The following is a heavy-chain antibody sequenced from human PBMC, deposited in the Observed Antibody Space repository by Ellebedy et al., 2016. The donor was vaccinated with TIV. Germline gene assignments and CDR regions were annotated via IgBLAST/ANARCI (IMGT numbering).Heavy chain of an antibody. CDR3: ARFLVAVDAFDI. J-gene: IGHJ3*02. CDR2: ISGSGGST. V-gene: IGHV3-23*01. Sequence: PGGSLRLSCAASGFTFSSYAMSWVRQAPGKGLEWVSAISGSGGSTYNADSVKGRFTISRDNSKKMLYLQMNSLRDEDTAVYYCARFLVAVDAFDIWGQGTMVTVSS. CDR1: GFTFSSYA. D-gene: IGHD5-12*01.